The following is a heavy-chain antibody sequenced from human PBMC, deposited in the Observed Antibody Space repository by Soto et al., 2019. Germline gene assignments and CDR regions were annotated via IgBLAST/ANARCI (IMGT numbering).Heavy chain of an antibody. CDR1: GFTFSSYG. CDR3: AKDHLETTVTTPSY. Sequence: QVQLVESGGGVVQPGRSLRLSCAASGFTFSSYGMHWVRQAPGKGLEWVAVISYDGNNKYYADSVKGRFTISRDNCTNTLYLQMDSLRAEDTAMYYCAKDHLETTVTTPSYWGQGTLVTVSS. J-gene: IGHJ4*02. CDR2: ISYDGNNK. V-gene: IGHV3-30*18. D-gene: IGHD4-17*01.